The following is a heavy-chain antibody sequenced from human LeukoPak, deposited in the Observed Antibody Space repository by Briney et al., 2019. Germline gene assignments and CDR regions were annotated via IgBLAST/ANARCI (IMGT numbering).Heavy chain of an antibody. J-gene: IGHJ3*02. CDR1: GYTFTAYY. Sequence: ASVKVSCKASGYTFTAYYMHWVRQAPGQGLEWMGWINPNSGDTNYAQKFQGRVTMTRDTSISTAYMYLSSLRSEDTAVYYCAIEDRAGAFDIWGQGTVVTVSS. CDR3: AIEDRAGAFDI. D-gene: IGHD5-18*01. V-gene: IGHV1-2*02. CDR2: INPNSGDT.